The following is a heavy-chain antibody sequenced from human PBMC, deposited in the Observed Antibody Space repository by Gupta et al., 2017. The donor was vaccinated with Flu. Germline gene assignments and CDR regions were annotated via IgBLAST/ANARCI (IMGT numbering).Heavy chain of an antibody. J-gene: IGHJ6*02. D-gene: IGHD2-8*01. CDR1: GGSISSGGYY. CDR2: IYYSGST. CDR3: ARHDPVYSRGREGKDV. V-gene: IGHV4-31*03. Sequence: QVQLQESGPGLVKPSQTLSLTCTVSGGSISSGGYYWSWIRQHPGKGLEWIGYIYYSGSTYHNPSLKSRVTITVDTSKNQFSLKLSSVTAADTAVYYCARHDPVYSRGREGKDVCGQGTTVTVSS.